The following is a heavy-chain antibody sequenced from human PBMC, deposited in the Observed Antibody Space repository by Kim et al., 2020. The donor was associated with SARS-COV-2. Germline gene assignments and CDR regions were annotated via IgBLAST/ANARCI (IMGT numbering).Heavy chain of an antibody. Sequence: SETLSLTCTVSGGSISSYYWSWIRQPPGKGLEWIGYIYYSGSTNYNPSLKSLVTISVDTSKNQFSLKLSSVTAADTAVYYCARLGRDGTYYFDYWGQGTLVTVSS. CDR3: ARLGRDGTYYFDY. CDR2: IYYSGST. J-gene: IGHJ4*02. V-gene: IGHV4-59*01. D-gene: IGHD2-15*01. CDR1: GGSISSYY.